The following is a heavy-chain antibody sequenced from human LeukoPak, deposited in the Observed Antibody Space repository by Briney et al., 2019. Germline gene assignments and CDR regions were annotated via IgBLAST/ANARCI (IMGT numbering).Heavy chain of an antibody. CDR1: GGSFSGYY. Sequence: PSETLSLTCAVYGGSFSGYYWSWIRQPPGKGLEWIGYIYYSGSTNYNPSLKSRVTISVDTSKNQFSLKLSSVTAADTAVYYCARDPSGWYSWFDPWGQGTLVTVSS. D-gene: IGHD6-19*01. V-gene: IGHV4-59*01. CDR2: IYYSGST. J-gene: IGHJ5*02. CDR3: ARDPSGWYSWFDP.